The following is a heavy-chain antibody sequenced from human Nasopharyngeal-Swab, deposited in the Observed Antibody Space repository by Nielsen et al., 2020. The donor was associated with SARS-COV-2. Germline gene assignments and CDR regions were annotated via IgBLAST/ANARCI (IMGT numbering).Heavy chain of an antibody. CDR1: GFTFSSYW. V-gene: IGHV3-74*01. Sequence: GESLKISCAASGFTFSSYWMHWVRQAPGKGLVWVSRINSDGSTTSYADSVRGRFTISRDNAKNTLYLQVNSLRADDTAVYYCAKAGPSGDYLEAYSPSYYYYMDVWGKGTTVTVSS. CDR3: AKAGPSGDYLEAYSPSYYYYMDV. J-gene: IGHJ6*03. CDR2: INSDGSTT. D-gene: IGHD4-17*01.